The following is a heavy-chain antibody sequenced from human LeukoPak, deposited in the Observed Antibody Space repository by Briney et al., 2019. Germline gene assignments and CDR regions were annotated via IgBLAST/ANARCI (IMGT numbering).Heavy chain of an antibody. CDR3: ATPLGTSGWYYFDY. CDR1: GGSISSYY. V-gene: IGHV4-59*01. Sequence: PSETLSLTCTVSGGSISSYYWSWIRQPPGKGLEGIVYIYYSGSTNYNPSLKSRVTISVDTSKNQFSLKLSSVTAADTAVYYCATPLGTSGWYYFDYWGQGTLVTVSS. CDR2: IYYSGST. D-gene: IGHD6-19*01. J-gene: IGHJ4*02.